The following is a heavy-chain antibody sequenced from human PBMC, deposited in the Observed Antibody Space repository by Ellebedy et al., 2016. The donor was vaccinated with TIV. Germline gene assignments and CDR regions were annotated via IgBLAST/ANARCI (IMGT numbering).Heavy chain of an antibody. J-gene: IGHJ4*01. CDR1: GFTFSTYG. CDR2: IFTSSSTI. V-gene: IGHV3-48*04. Sequence: PGGSLRLSCAASGFTFSTYGMNWVRRAPGKGLEWVSYIFTSSSTIYYADSVKGRFTISRDNAKNSLYLQMNSLRAEDTAVYYCARLRGSGYADYWGQGTLVTGSS. D-gene: IGHD3-22*01. CDR3: ARLRGSGYADY.